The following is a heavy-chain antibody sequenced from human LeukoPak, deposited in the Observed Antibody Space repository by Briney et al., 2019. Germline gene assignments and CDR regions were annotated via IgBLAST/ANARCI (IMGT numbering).Heavy chain of an antibody. V-gene: IGHV4-34*01. Sequence: SETLSLTCAVSGGSFSGYTWNWIRQSPGQGLEWGGEVNDGGRTNYHPSLKSRVTISVDTSKSQFSLMMSSVTAADTAVYFCARSLDFWGNSGNYFDFWGQGILVTVSS. CDR2: VNDGGRT. CDR3: ARSLDFWGNSGNYFDF. J-gene: IGHJ4*02. CDR1: GGSFSGYT. D-gene: IGHD3-3*01.